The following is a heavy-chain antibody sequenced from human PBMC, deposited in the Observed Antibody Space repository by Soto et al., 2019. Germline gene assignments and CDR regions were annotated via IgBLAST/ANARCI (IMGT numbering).Heavy chain of an antibody. V-gene: IGHV3-23*01. Sequence: EVQLLESGGGLVQPGGTLRLSCAASGLTFSTYAMSWVRQAPGKGLEWVSAISRSGDSTYYADSVKGRFTISRDNSKNTLFLEMNSLRAEDTAVYYSATPGYFKPFDYWGQGTLVTVSS. CDR2: ISRSGDST. D-gene: IGHD6-25*01. J-gene: IGHJ4*02. CDR1: GLTFSTYA. CDR3: ATPGYFKPFDY.